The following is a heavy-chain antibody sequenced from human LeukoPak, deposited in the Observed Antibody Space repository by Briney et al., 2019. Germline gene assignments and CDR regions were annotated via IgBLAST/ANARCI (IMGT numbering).Heavy chain of an antibody. CDR1: GGSISSCY. D-gene: IGHD2/OR15-2a*01. CDR2: IYYSGST. CDR3: ARDSSIPDYYGMDV. J-gene: IGHJ6*02. V-gene: IGHV4-59*01. Sequence: SETLSLTCTVSGGSISSCYWSWIRQPPGKGLEWIGYIYYSGSTNYNPSLKSRVTISVDTSKNQFSLKLSSVTAADTAVYYCARDSSIPDYYGMDVWGQGTTVTVSS.